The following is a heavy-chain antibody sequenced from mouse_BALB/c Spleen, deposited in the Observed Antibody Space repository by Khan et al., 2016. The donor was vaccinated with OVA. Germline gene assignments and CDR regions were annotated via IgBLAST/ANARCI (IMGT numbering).Heavy chain of an antibody. V-gene: IGHV1-77*01. CDR3: AKNYASWFAY. CDR1: GYTFTDYV. J-gene: IGHJ3*01. CDR2: IYPGSGTT. Sequence: QVQLKQSGPELVKPGASVKMSYKASGYTFTDYVINWVKQRTGQGLEWIGEIYPGSGTTYYNEKFKGKATLTADKSSNTAYIQLSSLTSEDSAVYFCAKNYASWFAYWGQGTLVTVSA.